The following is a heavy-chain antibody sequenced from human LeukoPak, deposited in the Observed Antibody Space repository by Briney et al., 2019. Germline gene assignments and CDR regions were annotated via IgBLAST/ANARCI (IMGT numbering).Heavy chain of an antibody. V-gene: IGHV4-59*01. CDR3: ARDNGYSYGPEYYYYYMDV. CDR2: IYYSGST. CDR1: GGSISSYY. D-gene: IGHD5-18*01. J-gene: IGHJ6*03. Sequence: SQTLSLTCTVAGGSISSYYRSCIRQPPGKGLEWIGYIYYSGSTTSNPSLKSRVTISVDTSKNQFSLKLSSVTAADTAVYYCARDNGYSYGPEYYYYYMDVWGKGTTVTVSS.